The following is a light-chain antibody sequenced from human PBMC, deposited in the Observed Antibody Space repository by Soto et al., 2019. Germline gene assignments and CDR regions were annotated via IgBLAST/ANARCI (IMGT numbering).Light chain of an antibody. CDR3: SSYTANSVYV. CDR1: STDVGGYKY. Sequence: QSALTQPASVSGSPGQSITISCTGTSTDVGGYKYVSWYQQHPGKAPKLMIYDDSNRPSGVSNRFSASKSGSTASLTISGLRAEDEADYYCSSYTANSVYVFGTGTQLTVL. J-gene: IGLJ1*01. CDR2: DDS. V-gene: IGLV2-14*01.